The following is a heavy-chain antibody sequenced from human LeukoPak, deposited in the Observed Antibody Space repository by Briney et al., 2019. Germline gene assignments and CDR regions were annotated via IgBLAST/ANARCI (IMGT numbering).Heavy chain of an antibody. CDR3: ARAVCSSTCCYFDY. CDR1: GFTFSSYS. CDR2: ISSSSSYI. D-gene: IGHD2-2*01. Sequence: PGGSLRLSCAASGFTFSSYSMNWVRQAPGKGLEWVSSISSSSSYIYYADSVKGRFTISRDNAKNSLYLQMNSLRAEDTVVYYCARAVCSSTCCYFDYWGQGTLVTVSS. V-gene: IGHV3-21*01. J-gene: IGHJ4*02.